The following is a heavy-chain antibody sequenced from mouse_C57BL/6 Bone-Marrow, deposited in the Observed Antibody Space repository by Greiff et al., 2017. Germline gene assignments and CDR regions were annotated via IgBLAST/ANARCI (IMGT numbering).Heavy chain of an antibody. V-gene: IGHV5-6*01. CDR1: GFTFSSSG. Sequence: EVQLVESVGDLVKPGGSLKLSCAASGFTFSSSGMSWVRQTPDKRLEWVATISSGGSYTYYPDSVKGRFTISRDNAKNTLYLQMSSLKSEDTAMYYCASPSTAQATLFAYWGQGTLVTVSA. CDR3: ASPSTAQATLFAY. D-gene: IGHD3-2*02. J-gene: IGHJ3*01. CDR2: ISSGGSYT.